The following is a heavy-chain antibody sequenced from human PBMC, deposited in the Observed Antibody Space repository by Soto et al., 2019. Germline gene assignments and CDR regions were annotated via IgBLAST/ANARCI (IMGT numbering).Heavy chain of an antibody. Sequence: GGSLRLSCXASGFTFSSYGMHWVRQAPGKGLEWVAVISYDGSNKYYADSVKGRFTISRDNSKNTLYLQMNSLRAEDTAVYYCAKSFNTKDAPFAYWGQGTLVTVSS. D-gene: IGHD1-1*01. CDR3: AKSFNTKDAPFAY. V-gene: IGHV3-30*18. CDR1: GFTFSSYG. J-gene: IGHJ4*02. CDR2: ISYDGSNK.